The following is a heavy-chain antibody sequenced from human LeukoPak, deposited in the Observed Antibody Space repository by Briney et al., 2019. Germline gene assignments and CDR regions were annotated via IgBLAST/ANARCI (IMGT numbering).Heavy chain of an antibody. V-gene: IGHV3-30-3*02. CDR3: AKFGVAAGTDYWYFDL. J-gene: IGHJ2*01. D-gene: IGHD6-19*01. CDR1: GFTFSSYA. CDR2: ISYDGSNK. Sequence: PGGSLRLSCAASGFTFSSYAMHWVRQAPGKGLEWVAVISYDGSNKHYADSVKGRFTISRDNSKNTVDLQMNSLRGDDTAVYYCAKFGVAAGTDYWYFDLWGRGTLVTVSS.